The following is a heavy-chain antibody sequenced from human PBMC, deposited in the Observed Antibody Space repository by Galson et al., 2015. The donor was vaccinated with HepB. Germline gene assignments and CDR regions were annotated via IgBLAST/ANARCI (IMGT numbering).Heavy chain of an antibody. D-gene: IGHD2-21*01. CDR3: ARGSWGDVVATAASDMDI. J-gene: IGHJ6*01. Sequence: SLRLSCAASGFTFSSYAMSWVRQAPGKGLEWVSAISASATVTYYRVSVRGRFTISRDNSKNTLYLQINSLRDEDTALYYCARGSWGDVVATAASDMDIWGQGTTVVVSS. CDR2: ISASATVT. V-gene: IGHV3-23*01. CDR1: GFTFSSYA.